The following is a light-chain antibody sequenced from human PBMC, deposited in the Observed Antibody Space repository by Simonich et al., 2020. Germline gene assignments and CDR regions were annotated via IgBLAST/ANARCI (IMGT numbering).Light chain of an antibody. J-gene: IGLJ2*01. V-gene: IGLV1-51*01. CDR2: DNN. Sequence: QSVLTQPPSVSAATGQKVNISCSGSSSNIGNNYVYWYQQLPGTAPKLLIYDNNKRPSGIPDRFAGSKSGTSATLGITGLQTGDEADYYCGTWDSSLSAVVFSGGTKLTVL. CDR3: GTWDSSLSAVV. CDR1: SSNIGNNY.